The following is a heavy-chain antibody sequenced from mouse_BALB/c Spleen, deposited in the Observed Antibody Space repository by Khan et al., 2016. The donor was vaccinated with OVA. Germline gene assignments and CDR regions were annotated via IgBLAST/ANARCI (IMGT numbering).Heavy chain of an antibody. D-gene: IGHD3-1*01. Sequence: EVQLQESGPGLVKPSQSLSLTCSVTGYSITSGYFWNWIRQFPGNKLEWMGYIRYDGNSNYNPSLKNRISITRDTSKNQFFLKLNSVTPEDTATXNCAGGGSSGPAWFAYWGQGTLVTVSA. CDR1: GYSITSGYF. V-gene: IGHV3-6*02. J-gene: IGHJ3*01. CDR3: AGGGSSGPAWFAY. CDR2: IRYDGNS.